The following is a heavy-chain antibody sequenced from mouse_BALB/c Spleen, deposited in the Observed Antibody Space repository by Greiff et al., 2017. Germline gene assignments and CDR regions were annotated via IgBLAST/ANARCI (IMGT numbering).Heavy chain of an antibody. CDR1: GYTFTDYN. CDR3: ARGVRGAMDY. D-gene: IGHD2-14*01. CDR2: IYPYNGGT. J-gene: IGHJ4*01. V-gene: IGHV1S29*02. Sequence: EVQLQQSGPELVKPGASVKISCKASGYTFTDYNMHWVKQSHGKSLEWIGYIYPYNGGTGYNQKFKSKATLTVDNSSSTAHMELRSLTSEDSAVYYCARGVRGAMDYWGQGTSVTVSS.